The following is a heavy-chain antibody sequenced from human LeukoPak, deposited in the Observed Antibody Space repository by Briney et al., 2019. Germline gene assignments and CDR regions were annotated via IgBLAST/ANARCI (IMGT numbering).Heavy chain of an antibody. J-gene: IGHJ5*02. CDR3: ARHTKRPQAGWFDP. CDR1: GYNFTTYW. V-gene: IGHV5-51*01. D-gene: IGHD6-25*01. Sequence: GESLKISCQASGYNFTTYWIGWVRQLPGKGLEYMRIIYPRDSQIRYSPSFQGQVTISADKSISTAYLQWTSLKASDTAIYYCARHTKRPQAGWFDPWGQGTLVTVSS. CDR2: IYPRDSQI.